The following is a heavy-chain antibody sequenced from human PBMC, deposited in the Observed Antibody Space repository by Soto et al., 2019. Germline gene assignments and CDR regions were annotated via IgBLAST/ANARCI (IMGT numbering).Heavy chain of an antibody. CDR3: ARAGGTYYYDSSGPDAFDI. V-gene: IGHV1-8*01. CDR2: MNPNSGNT. Sequence: ASVKVSCKASGYTFTSYDINWVRQATGQGLEWMGWMNPNSGNTGYAQKFQGRLTMTRNTSISTAYMELSSLRSEDTAVYYCARAGGTYYYDSSGPDAFDIWGQGPMVTV. J-gene: IGHJ3*02. D-gene: IGHD3-22*01. CDR1: GYTFTSYD.